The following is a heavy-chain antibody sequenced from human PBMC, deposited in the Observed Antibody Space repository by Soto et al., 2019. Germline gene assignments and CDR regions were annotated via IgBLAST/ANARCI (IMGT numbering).Heavy chain of an antibody. D-gene: IGHD6-19*01. Sequence: QLQLQESGPGLVKPSETLSVTCTVSGDSVSSSHYYWGWIRLPPGKGLEWIGSVYYSGSTYYNPSLKSQVTLSVDTSKNQFSLKLSSVTAADAAIYYCARHPTFSGWEYYFDYWGQGTLVTVSS. CDR3: ARHPTFSGWEYYFDY. V-gene: IGHV4-39*01. CDR2: VYYSGST. CDR1: GDSVSSSHYY. J-gene: IGHJ4*02.